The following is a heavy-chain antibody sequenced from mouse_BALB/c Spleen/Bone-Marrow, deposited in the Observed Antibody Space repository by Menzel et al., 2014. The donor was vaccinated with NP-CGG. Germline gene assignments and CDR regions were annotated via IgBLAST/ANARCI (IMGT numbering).Heavy chain of an antibody. D-gene: IGHD1-1*01. J-gene: IGHJ4*01. CDR3: ARLIYGSSYIVDF. V-gene: IGHV1-84*02. CDR1: GYTFTDYY. Sequence: VQLQQSGPELVKPGASVKISCKASGYTFTDYYINWVKQKPGQGLEWIGWIYPGSGSTKYNEKFKGKATLTVDTSSSTAYMQLSSLTSEDSAVYYCARLIYGSSYIVDFWGQGTSVTVSS. CDR2: IYPGSGST.